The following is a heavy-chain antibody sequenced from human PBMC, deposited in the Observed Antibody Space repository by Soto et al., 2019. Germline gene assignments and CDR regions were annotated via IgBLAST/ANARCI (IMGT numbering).Heavy chain of an antibody. D-gene: IGHD2-2*01. J-gene: IGHJ3*02. CDR2: IIPIFGTA. CDR3: ARIGLLVLVPAAWYAFDI. V-gene: IGHV1-69*12. CDR1: GGTFSSYA. Sequence: QVQLVQSGAEVKKPGSSVKVSCKASGGTFSSYAISWVRQAPGQGLEWMGGIIPIFGTANYAQKFQGRVTITADESTSTAYMELSSLRSEDTAVYYCARIGLLVLVPAAWYAFDIWGQGTMVTVSS.